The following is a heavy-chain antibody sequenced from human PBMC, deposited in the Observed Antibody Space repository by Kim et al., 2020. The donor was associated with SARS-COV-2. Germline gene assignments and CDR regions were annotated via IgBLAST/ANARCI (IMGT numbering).Heavy chain of an antibody. CDR1: GFTFSNAW. CDR3: TTDYCSGGSCYPTGGYFDL. Sequence: GGSLRLSCAASGFTFSNAWMSWVRQAPGKGLEWVGRIKSKTDGGTTDYAAPVKGRFTISRDDSKNTLYLQMNSLKTEDTAVYYCTTDYCSGGSCYPTGGYFDLWGRGTLVTVSS. V-gene: IGHV3-15*01. D-gene: IGHD2-15*01. CDR2: IKSKTDGGTT. J-gene: IGHJ2*01.